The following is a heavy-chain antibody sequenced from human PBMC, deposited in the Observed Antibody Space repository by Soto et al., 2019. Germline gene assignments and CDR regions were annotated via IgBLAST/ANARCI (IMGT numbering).Heavy chain of an antibody. CDR2: IIPIFGTA. V-gene: IGHV1-69*13. CDR3: ARGSRVRPWPDVEMATFVGWYFDL. D-gene: IGHD3-16*01. Sequence: ASVKVSCKASGGTFSSYAISWVRQAPGQGLEWMGGIIPIFGTANYAQKFQGRVTITADESTSPAYMELGSLRSEDTAVYYCARGSRVRPWPDVEMATFVGWYFDLWGRGTLVTVSS. CDR1: GGTFSSYA. J-gene: IGHJ2*01.